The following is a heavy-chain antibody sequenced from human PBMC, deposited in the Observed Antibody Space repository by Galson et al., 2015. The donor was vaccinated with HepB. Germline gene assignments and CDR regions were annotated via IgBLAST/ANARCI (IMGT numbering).Heavy chain of an antibody. J-gene: IGHJ4*02. Sequence: SLRLSCAASGFTFDDYAMHWARQAPGKGLEWVSGISWNSGSIGYADSVKGRFTISRDNAKNSLYLQMNSLRAEDTALYYCAKDIYRYCSGGSCYSYWGQGTLVTVSS. V-gene: IGHV3-9*01. CDR2: ISWNSGSI. D-gene: IGHD2-15*01. CDR1: GFTFDDYA. CDR3: AKDIYRYCSGGSCYSY.